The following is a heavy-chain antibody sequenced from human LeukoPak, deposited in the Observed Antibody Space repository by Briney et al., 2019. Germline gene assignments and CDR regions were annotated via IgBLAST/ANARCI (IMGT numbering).Heavy chain of an antibody. V-gene: IGHV3-23*01. J-gene: IGHJ4*02. Sequence: GGSLRLSCAASGFTFSSYAMSWVRQAPGKGLEWVSTISGSGGSTYYADSVKGRFTISRDNAKNSLYLQMNSLRAEDTALYYCAKDQTPGIAAAGTIDYWGQGTLVTVSS. CDR1: GFTFSSYA. D-gene: IGHD6-13*01. CDR2: ISGSGGST. CDR3: AKDQTPGIAAAGTIDY.